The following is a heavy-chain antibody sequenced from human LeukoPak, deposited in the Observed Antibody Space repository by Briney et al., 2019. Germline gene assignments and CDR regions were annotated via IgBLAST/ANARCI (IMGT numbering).Heavy chain of an antibody. D-gene: IGHD3-10*01. Sequence: GGSLRLSCAASGFTFSSYWMHWARQAPGKGLVWVSRINSDGSSTSYADSVKGRFTISRDNSKNTLYLQMNSLRAEDTAVYYCAKDSLESGYYYYYYYMDVWGKGTTVTISS. CDR3: AKDSLESGYYYYYYYMDV. J-gene: IGHJ6*03. CDR2: INSDGSST. CDR1: GFTFSSYW. V-gene: IGHV3-74*01.